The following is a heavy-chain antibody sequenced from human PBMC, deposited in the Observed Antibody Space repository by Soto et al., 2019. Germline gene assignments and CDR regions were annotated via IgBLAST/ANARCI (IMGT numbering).Heavy chain of an antibody. D-gene: IGHD4-17*01. CDR2: ISAYNGNT. V-gene: IGHV1-18*01. CDR3: ARLSLDDYRRYMDV. Sequence: ASVKVSCKASGYTFTSYVISWVRQAPGQGLEWMGWISAYNGNTNYAQKLQGRVTMTTDTSTSTAYMELRSLRSDDTAVYYCARLSLDDYRRYMDVWGKGATVTVSS. J-gene: IGHJ6*03. CDR1: GYTFTSYV.